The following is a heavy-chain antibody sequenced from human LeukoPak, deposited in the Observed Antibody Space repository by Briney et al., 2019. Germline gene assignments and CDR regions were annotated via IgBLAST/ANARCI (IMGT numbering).Heavy chain of an antibody. CDR2: IIPIFGTA. J-gene: IGHJ3*02. CDR1: GGTFSSYA. D-gene: IGHD3-10*01. CDR3: ARSQIAAYGSHDAFDI. V-gene: IGHV1-69*05. Sequence: SVKVSCKASGGTFSSYAISWVRQAPGQGLEWMGGIIPIFGTANYAQKFQGRVTITTDESTSTAYMELSSLRSEDTAVYYCARSQIAAYGSHDAFDIWGQGTMVTVSS.